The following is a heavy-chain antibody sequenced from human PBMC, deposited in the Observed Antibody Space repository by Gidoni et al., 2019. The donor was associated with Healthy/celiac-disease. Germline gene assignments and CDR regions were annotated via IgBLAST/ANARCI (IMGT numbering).Heavy chain of an antibody. CDR3: AREGFGAARPSYYYYGMDV. Sequence: QVQLVESGGGVVQPGRSLRLSCAASGFTFSSYGMHWVRQAPGKGLEWVAVIWYDGSNKYYADSVKGRFTISRDNSKNTLYLQMNSLRAEDTAVYYCAREGFGAARPSYYYYGMDVWGQGTTVTVSS. D-gene: IGHD6-6*01. CDR1: GFTFSSYG. J-gene: IGHJ6*02. CDR2: IWYDGSNK. V-gene: IGHV3-33*01.